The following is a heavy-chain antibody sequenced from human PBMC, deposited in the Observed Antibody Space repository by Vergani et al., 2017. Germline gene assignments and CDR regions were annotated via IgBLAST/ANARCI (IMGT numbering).Heavy chain of an antibody. J-gene: IGHJ6*03. CDR1: GDSITNGGFS. CDR2: IFPSGNS. CDR3: ARASLRALVGYYYYMDG. Sequence: QLQLQEFGSGLVKPSQTLSLTCAVSGDSITNGGFSWNWIRPPPGKGPEWIGYIFPSGNSDYNPSLKNRVSISLDKSKNQFSLWVNSVTAADTAVYCCARASLRALVGYYYYMDGWGKGKTVVVSS. V-gene: IGHV4-30-2*01. D-gene: IGHD3-16*02.